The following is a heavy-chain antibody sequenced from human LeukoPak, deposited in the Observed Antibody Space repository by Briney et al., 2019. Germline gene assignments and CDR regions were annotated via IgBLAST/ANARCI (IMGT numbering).Heavy chain of an antibody. CDR1: GGTFSSYA. J-gene: IGHJ4*02. D-gene: IGHD5-18*01. CDR2: IIPIFGTA. V-gene: IGHV1-69*05. CDR3: AREGGYSYGFYY. Sequence: GASVKVSCKASGGTFSSYAISWVRQALGQGLEWMGGIIPIFGTANYAQKFQGRVTITTDESTSTAYMELSSLRSEDTAVYYCAREGGYSYGFYYWGQGTLVTVSS.